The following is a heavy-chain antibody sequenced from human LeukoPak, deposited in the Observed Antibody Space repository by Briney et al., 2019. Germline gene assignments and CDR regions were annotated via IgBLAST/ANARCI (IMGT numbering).Heavy chain of an antibody. V-gene: IGHV3-23*01. D-gene: IGHD1-26*01. CDR2: ISGSGGST. J-gene: IGHJ6*02. Sequence: PGGSLRLSCAASGFTFSSYAMSWVRQAPGKGLEWVSAISGSGGSTYYADSVKGRFTISRDNSKNTLYLQMNSLRAEDTAVYYCAKLGPGATTYYYYGMDVWGQGTTVTVSS. CDR1: GFTFSSYA. CDR3: AKLGPGATTYYYYGMDV.